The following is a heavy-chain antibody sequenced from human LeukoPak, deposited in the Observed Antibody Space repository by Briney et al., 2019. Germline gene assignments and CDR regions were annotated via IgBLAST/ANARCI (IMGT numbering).Heavy chain of an antibody. J-gene: IGHJ4*02. V-gene: IGHV3-30*04. D-gene: IGHD5-12*01. Sequence: PGRSLRLSCAASGFTFSSYAMHWVRQAPGKGLEWVAVISYDGSNKYYADSVKGRFTISRDNSTNTLYLQMNSLRPEDTVVYCCARAAYERGYFDYWGQGTLVTVSS. CDR1: GFTFSSYA. CDR2: ISYDGSNK. CDR3: ARAAYERGYFDY.